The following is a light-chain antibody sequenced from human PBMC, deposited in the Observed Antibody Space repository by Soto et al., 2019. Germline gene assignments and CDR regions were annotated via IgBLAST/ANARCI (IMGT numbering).Light chain of an antibody. J-gene: IGLJ1*01. V-gene: IGLV2-14*03. CDR2: DVH. CDR1: RTDVDGHDY. CDR3: SSYTASTPFYV. Sequence: QSALTQPASVSGSPGQSITISCTGARTDVDGHDYVSWYQQHPGQAPKLIIFDVHTRPSGVSSRFSGSKSGDTASLTISGLRAEDDGDYYCSSYTASTPFYVFGTGTKVTVL.